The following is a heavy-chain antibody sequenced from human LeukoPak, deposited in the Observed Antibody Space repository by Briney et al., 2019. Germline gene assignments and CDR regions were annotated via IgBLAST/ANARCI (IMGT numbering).Heavy chain of an antibody. J-gene: IGHJ5*02. CDR2: IHHSGNT. D-gene: IGHD3-10*01. V-gene: IGHV4-38-2*02. CDR1: GYSISSGYY. Sequence: SETLSLTCTVSGYSISSGYYWGWIRQPPGKGLEWIGSIHHSGNTYYNPSLKSRVTLSVDTSKNQFSLKLSSVTAADTAVYYCACTYGSGRRWFDPWGQGTLVTVSS. CDR3: ACTYGSGRRWFDP.